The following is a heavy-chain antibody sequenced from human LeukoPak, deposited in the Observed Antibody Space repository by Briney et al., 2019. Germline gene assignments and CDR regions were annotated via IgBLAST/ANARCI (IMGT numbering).Heavy chain of an antibody. Sequence: SETLSLTCAVYGGSFSGYYWSWIRQPPGKGLEWIGEINHSGSTNYNPSLKSRVTISVDTSKNQFSLKLSSVTAADTAVYYCARPLRDGYNSYYFDYWGQGTLATVSS. CDR2: INHSGST. D-gene: IGHD5-24*01. J-gene: IGHJ4*02. CDR1: GGSFSGYY. CDR3: ARPLRDGYNSYYFDY. V-gene: IGHV4-34*01.